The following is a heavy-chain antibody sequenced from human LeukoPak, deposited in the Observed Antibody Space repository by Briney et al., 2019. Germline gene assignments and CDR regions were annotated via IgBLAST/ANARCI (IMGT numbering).Heavy chain of an antibody. D-gene: IGHD6-19*01. Sequence: GASVKVSCKASGYTFTSYDISWVRQATGQGIEWMGWMNPNSGNTGYAQKFQGRVTMTRNTSISTAYMELSSLRSEDTAVYYCARGLQWLDRGGAFDIWGQGTMVTVSS. CDR1: GYTFTSYD. V-gene: IGHV1-8*01. CDR3: ARGLQWLDRGGAFDI. CDR2: MNPNSGNT. J-gene: IGHJ3*02.